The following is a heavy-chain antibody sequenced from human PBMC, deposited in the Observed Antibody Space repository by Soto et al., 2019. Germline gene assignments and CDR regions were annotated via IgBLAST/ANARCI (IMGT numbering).Heavy chain of an antibody. D-gene: IGHD3-16*01. CDR2: ISTYNGNT. CDR3: ASMISSADDL. J-gene: IGHJ5*02. CDR1: NYTFTSYA. Sequence: ASVKVSCKTSNYTFTSYAITWVRQAPGQGLEWLGWISTYNGNTKSAQNFQDRVTMTTDTSTGTAYMDLRALRSDDTAIYYCASMISSADDLWGQGTMVTVSS. V-gene: IGHV1-18*01.